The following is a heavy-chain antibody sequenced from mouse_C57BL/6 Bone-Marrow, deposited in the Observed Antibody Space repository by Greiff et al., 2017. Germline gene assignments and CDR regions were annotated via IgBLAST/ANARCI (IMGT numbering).Heavy chain of an antibody. J-gene: IGHJ2*01. D-gene: IGHD1-1*01. V-gene: IGHV1-5*01. CDR3: TRRITVVATDYFDY. Sequence: EVQLQQSGTVLARPGASVKMSCKTSGYTFTSYWMHWVKQRPGQGLEWIGAIYPGNSDTSYNQKFKGKAKLTAVTSASTAYMELSSLTNEDSAVYYCTRRITVVATDYFDYWGQGTTLTVSS. CDR2: IYPGNSDT. CDR1: GYTFTSYW.